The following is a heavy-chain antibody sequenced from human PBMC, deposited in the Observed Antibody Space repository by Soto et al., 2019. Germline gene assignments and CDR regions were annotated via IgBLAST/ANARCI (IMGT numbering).Heavy chain of an antibody. CDR3: VKDRNDFYDSSGYPFDY. Sequence: EMQLLESGGGLVQPGGSLRLSCAASGFIFSKYAMSWVRQAPGKGLEWVSAISGSGGSTYYADSVKGRFTISRDNSKNTLYLQMNSLRADDMALYYCVKDRNDFYDSSGYPFDYGGQGTLVIVSS. D-gene: IGHD3-22*01. V-gene: IGHV3-23*01. CDR2: ISGSGGST. CDR1: GFIFSKYA. J-gene: IGHJ4*02.